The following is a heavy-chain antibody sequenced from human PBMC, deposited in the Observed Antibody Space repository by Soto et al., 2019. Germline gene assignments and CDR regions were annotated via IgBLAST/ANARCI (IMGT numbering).Heavy chain of an antibody. J-gene: IGHJ5*02. CDR1: GGSISSGDYY. CDR2: IYYSGST. CDR3: ARAYGDYVRWFDP. Sequence: LSLTCTVSGGSISSGDYYWSWIRQPPGKGLEWIGYIYYSGSTYYNPSLKSRVTISVDTSKNQFSLKLSSVTAADTAVYYCARAYGDYVRWFDPWGQGTLVTVSS. V-gene: IGHV4-30-4*01. D-gene: IGHD4-17*01.